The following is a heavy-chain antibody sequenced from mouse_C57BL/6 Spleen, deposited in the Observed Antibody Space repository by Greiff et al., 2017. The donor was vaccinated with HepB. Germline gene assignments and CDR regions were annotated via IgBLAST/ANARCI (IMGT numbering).Heavy chain of an antibody. CDR2: INPNNGGT. J-gene: IGHJ2*01. V-gene: IGHV1-18*01. Sequence: SGPELVKPGASVKIPCKASGYTFTDYNMDWVKQSHGKSLEWIGDINPNNGGTIYNQKFKGKATLTVDKSSSTAYMELRSLTSEDTAVYYCARSESTMVTTWDYWGQGTTLTVSS. CDR1: GYTFTDYN. CDR3: ARSESTMVTTWDY. D-gene: IGHD2-2*01.